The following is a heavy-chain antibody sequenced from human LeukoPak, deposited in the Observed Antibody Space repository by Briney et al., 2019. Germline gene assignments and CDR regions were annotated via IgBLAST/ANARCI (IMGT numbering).Heavy chain of an antibody. CDR1: GGSISSYY. V-gene: IGHV4-59*01. J-gene: IGHJ4*02. CDR2: IYYSGST. CDR3: ASSEVLAGEVNY. D-gene: IGHD1-26*01. Sequence: PSETLSLTCTVSGGSISSYYWSWIRQPPGKGLEWIGYIYYSGSTNYNPSLKSRVTISVDTSKNQFSLKLSSVTAADTAVYYCASSEVLAGEVNYWGQGTLVTVSS.